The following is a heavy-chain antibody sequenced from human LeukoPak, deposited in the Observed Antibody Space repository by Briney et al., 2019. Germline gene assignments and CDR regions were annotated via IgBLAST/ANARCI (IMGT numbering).Heavy chain of an antibody. CDR2: ISWNSGSI. D-gene: IGHD3-16*01. J-gene: IGHJ6*03. V-gene: IGHV3-9*03. CDR1: GFTFSTYG. Sequence: GGTLRLSCVASGFTFSTYGMSWVRQAPGKGLEWVSGISWNSGSIGYADSVKGRFTISRDNAKNSLYLQMNSLRAEDMALYYCAKGGGGRLIYYYYMDVWGKGTTVTVSS. CDR3: AKGGGGRLIYYYYMDV.